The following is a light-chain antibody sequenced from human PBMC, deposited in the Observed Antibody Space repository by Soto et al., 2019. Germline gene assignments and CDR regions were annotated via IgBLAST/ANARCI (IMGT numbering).Light chain of an antibody. CDR2: GVS. CDR3: QQYDYWPRT. V-gene: IGKV3-15*01. Sequence: EIVLTQSPGTLSLSPGERATLSCRASQSVSNNKLAWYQQKPGQAPRLLLFGVSNRATGIPARFSGSGSGTDFSLTISSLQSEDFAVYYCQQYDYWPRTFGQGTKVDIK. CDR1: QSVSNN. J-gene: IGKJ1*01.